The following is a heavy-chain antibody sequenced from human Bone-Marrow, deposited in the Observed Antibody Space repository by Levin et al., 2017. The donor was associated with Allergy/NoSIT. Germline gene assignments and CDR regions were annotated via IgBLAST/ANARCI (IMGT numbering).Heavy chain of an antibody. Sequence: GESLKISCAASGFSFSSYAMSWVRQAPGKGLEWVSAISGGGGSTYYADAVKGRFTISRDNSKNTLFLQMNSLRVEDTAVYYCAKAHIVVIPAAIRSFDYWGQGTLVTVSS. CDR2: ISGGGGST. V-gene: IGHV3-23*01. D-gene: IGHD2-2*01. CDR1: GFSFSSYA. J-gene: IGHJ4*02. CDR3: AKAHIVVIPAAIRSFDY.